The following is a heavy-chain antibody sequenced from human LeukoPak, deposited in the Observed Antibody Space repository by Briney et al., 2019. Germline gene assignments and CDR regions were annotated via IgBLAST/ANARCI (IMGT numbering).Heavy chain of an antibody. Sequence: GGSLRLSCAASGFTFNDYAMHWVRQAPGKGLEWVSGISWNSGSIGYADSVKGRFTISRDNAKNSLYLQMNSLRAEDTALYYCAKGDLSSSWGPDFDYWGQGTLVTVSS. CDR3: AKGDLSSSWGPDFDY. J-gene: IGHJ4*02. V-gene: IGHV3-9*01. CDR1: GFTFNDYA. D-gene: IGHD6-13*01. CDR2: ISWNSGSI.